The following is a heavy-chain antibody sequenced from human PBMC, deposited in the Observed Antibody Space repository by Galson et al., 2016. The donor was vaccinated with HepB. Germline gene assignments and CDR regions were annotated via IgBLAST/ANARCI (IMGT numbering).Heavy chain of an antibody. CDR2: ISYDGRNK. J-gene: IGHJ4*02. D-gene: IGHD5-18*01. V-gene: IGHV3-30*18. CDR3: AKDTAMVLKGYYFDY. Sequence: SLRLSCAASGFTFRNYGMHWVRQAPGKGLEWVAVISYDGRNKYYGDSVKGRFTISRDNSKNTLYLQMNSLRAEDTAVYYCAKDTAMVLKGYYFDYWGQGTLVTVSS. CDR1: GFTFRNYG.